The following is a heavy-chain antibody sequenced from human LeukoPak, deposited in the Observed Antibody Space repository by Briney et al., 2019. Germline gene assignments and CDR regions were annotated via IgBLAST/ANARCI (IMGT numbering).Heavy chain of an antibody. CDR3: AKARYSGSPALDF. CDR1: GFTISNNG. J-gene: IGHJ4*02. Sequence: GGSLRLSCAASGFTISNNGMQWVRQTPGKGLEWVAFTRYDESKTFYGDSVRGRFTISRDNSKNTLYLQMNSLTTDDSAVYYCAKARYSGSPALDFWGQGTLVTVSS. D-gene: IGHD5-12*01. CDR2: TRYDESKT. V-gene: IGHV3-30*02.